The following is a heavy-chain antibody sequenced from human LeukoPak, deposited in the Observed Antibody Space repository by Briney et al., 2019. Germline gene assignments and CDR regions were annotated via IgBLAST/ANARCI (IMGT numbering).Heavy chain of an antibody. Sequence: SETLSLTCIVSGGSISSYYWSWIRQPPGKGLEWIGYISYSGSPNYNPSLKSRVTISVDTSKNQFSLKLSSMTAADTAVYYCARELKVGNTGYYFDSWGQGTLVTVSS. CDR3: ARELKVGNTGYYFDS. D-gene: IGHD2/OR15-2a*01. J-gene: IGHJ4*02. CDR2: ISYSGSP. CDR1: GGSISSYY. V-gene: IGHV4-59*01.